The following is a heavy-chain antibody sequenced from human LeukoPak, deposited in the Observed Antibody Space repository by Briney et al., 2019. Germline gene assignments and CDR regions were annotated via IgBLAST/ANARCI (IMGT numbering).Heavy chain of an antibody. CDR3: ARRAVAAADY. V-gene: IGHV5-51*01. J-gene: IGHJ4*02. CDR1: GYSFTSYW. D-gene: IGHD6-13*01. Sequence: GESLKISCKGSGYSFTSYWIGRVRQMPGKNLEWMGIIYPGDSETRYSPSFQGQVTISADKSISTAYLQWSSLKASDTAIYYCARRAVAAADYWGQGTLVTVSS. CDR2: IYPGDSET.